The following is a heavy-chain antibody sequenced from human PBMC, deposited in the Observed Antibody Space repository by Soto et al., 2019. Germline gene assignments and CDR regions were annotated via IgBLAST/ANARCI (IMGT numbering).Heavy chain of an antibody. CDR2: ITDSGGGT. V-gene: IGHV3-23*01. J-gene: IGHJ3*02. Sequence: PGGSLRLSCAASGFAFSTYAMSWVRQPPGKGLEWVSTITDSGGGTYYADSVKGRFTISRDNSKNTVFLQMDSLRVEDTAIYHCATYLLPRSRASDIWGQGTMVTVSS. D-gene: IGHD1-26*01. CDR1: GFAFSTYA. CDR3: ATYLLPRSRASDI.